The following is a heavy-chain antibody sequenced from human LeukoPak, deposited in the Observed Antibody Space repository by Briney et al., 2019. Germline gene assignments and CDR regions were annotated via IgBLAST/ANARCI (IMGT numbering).Heavy chain of an antibody. J-gene: IGHJ4*02. CDR3: AATYYYNSRGFHLYPIDY. V-gene: IGHV3-7*01. Sequence: GGSLRLSCTVSGFIFSDFSMSWVRQAPGKGLEWVAKMSEDGNEIFYVDSVKGRFTISRDNAKNSLYLQMNSLRAEDTAVYYCAATYYYNSRGFHLYPIDYWGQGTLVTVSS. CDR1: GFIFSDFS. CDR2: MSEDGNEI. D-gene: IGHD3-22*01.